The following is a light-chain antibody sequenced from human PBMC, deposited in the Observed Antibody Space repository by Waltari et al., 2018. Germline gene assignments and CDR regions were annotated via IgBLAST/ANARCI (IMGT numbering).Light chain of an antibody. CDR3: QQHGTLPAT. J-gene: IGKJ1*01. CDR1: QTVGSSS. V-gene: IGKV3-20*01. CDR2: RAS. Sequence: EIVLTQSPGTASLSPGERVTLSCRASQTVGSSSLAWYQQKPDQAPRLVIYRASRRATGIPDRFSGSGSGTDFSLTISRLEPEDFAVYYCQQHGTLPATFGQGTEVEIK.